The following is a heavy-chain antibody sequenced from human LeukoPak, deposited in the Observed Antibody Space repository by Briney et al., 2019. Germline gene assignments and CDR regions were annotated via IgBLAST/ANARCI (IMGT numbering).Heavy chain of an antibody. CDR3: ARRRMVATTGDFDY. J-gene: IGHJ4*02. V-gene: IGHV5-51*01. CDR1: GYSFTSYW. Sequence: GEPLKISCKGSGYSFTSYWIGWVRQMPGKGLEWMGIIYPGDSDTTYSPSFQGQVTISADKSISTAYLQWSSLKASDTAMYYCARRRMVATTGDFDYWGQGTLVTVSS. CDR2: IYPGDSDT. D-gene: IGHD5-12*01.